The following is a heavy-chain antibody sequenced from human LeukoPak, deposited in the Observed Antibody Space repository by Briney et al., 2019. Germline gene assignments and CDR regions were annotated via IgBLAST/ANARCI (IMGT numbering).Heavy chain of an antibody. V-gene: IGHV3-23*01. CDR1: GFTFGDYA. CDR3: AKSNLYSNGWYRY. CDR2: ISSSGGST. D-gene: IGHD6-19*01. J-gene: IGHJ4*02. Sequence: PSGGSLRLSCTASGFTFGDYAMSWVRQAPGKGLEWVSAISSSGGSTYYADSVKGRFTISRDNSKNTLPLQMNSLRAEDTAVYYCAKSNLYSNGWYRYWGQGTLVTVSS.